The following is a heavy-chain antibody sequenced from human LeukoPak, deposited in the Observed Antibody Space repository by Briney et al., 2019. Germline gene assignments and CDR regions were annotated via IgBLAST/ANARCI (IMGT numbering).Heavy chain of an antibody. V-gene: IGHV4-39*01. CDR1: GGSISSSSYY. Sequence: PSETLSLTCTVSGGSISSSSYYWGWIRQPPGKGLEWIGGLDYSGSTYYNPSLQSRVTRSVDTSKNQFSLRLSTMTAADTAVYYCARSQDYYEFDCWGQGSLVTVSS. D-gene: IGHD3-16*01. CDR3: ARSQDYYEFDC. J-gene: IGHJ4*02. CDR2: LDYSGST.